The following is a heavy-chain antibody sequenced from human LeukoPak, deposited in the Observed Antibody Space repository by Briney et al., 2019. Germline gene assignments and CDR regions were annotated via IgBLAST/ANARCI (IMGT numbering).Heavy chain of an antibody. CDR2: IYARYSDT. J-gene: IGHJ4*02. CDR1: GYTFTHQW. Sequence: GECLKISCKASGYTFTHQWIGWVRQSSGNGLEWRGIIYARYSDTRYSPSFQGHVSISADTSINTAYLEWSRLEASDTAIYFFARHSDVIGAIWGQGTLVTVST. V-gene: IGHV5-51*01. D-gene: IGHD3-10*01. CDR3: ARHSDVIGAI.